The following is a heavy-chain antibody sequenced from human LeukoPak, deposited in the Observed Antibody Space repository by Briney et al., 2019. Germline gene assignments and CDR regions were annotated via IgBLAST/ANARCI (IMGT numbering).Heavy chain of an antibody. CDR2: IYYSGST. D-gene: IGHD5-12*01. CDR3: ATTLPGVVATMQTYYYYYGMDV. V-gene: IGHV4-31*03. CDR1: GVSISSGGYY. J-gene: IGHJ6*02. Sequence: PSETLSLTCTVSGVSISSGGYYWSWIRQHPGKGLEWIGYIYYSGSTYYNPSLKSRVTISVDTSKNQFSLKLSSVTAADTAVYYCATTLPGVVATMQTYYYYYGMDVWGQGTTVTVSS.